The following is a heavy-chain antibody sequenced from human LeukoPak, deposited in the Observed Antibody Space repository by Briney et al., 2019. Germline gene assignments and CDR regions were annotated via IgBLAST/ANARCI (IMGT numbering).Heavy chain of an antibody. CDR3: AREPRGGSYLG. CDR1: GGSFSGYY. CDR2: INHSGST. Sequence: SETLSLTCAVYGGSFSGYYWSWIRQPPGKGLEWIGEINHSGSTNYNPSLKSRVTISVDTSKNQFSLKLSSVTAADTAVYYRAREPRGGSYLGWGQGTLVTVSS. D-gene: IGHD1-26*01. V-gene: IGHV4-34*01. J-gene: IGHJ4*02.